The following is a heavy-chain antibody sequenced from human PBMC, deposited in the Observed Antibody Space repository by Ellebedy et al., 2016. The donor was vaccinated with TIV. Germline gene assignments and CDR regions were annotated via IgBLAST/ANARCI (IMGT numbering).Heavy chain of an antibody. CDR3: TKATFDP. V-gene: IGHV3-73*01. CDR1: GFTFSDST. CDR2: IRSKANNYAT. Sequence: GESLKISXAASGFTFSDSTIYWVRQASGKGLEWVGRIRSKANNYATAYAAPLKGRFTISRDDSKNTAYLQMNSLKTEDTAVYYCTKATFDPWGQGTLVTVSS. J-gene: IGHJ5*02.